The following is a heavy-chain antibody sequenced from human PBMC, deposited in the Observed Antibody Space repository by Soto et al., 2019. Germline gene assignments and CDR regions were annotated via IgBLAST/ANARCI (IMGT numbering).Heavy chain of an antibody. CDR1: GFTFSSDG. Sequence: GWSLRLSCAASGFTFSSDGMHWVRQAPGKGLEWVAVISYDGSNKYYADSVKGRFTISRDNSKNTLYLQMNSLRAEDTAVYYCAKDLLLWFGELSVPFDYWGQGTLVTVSS. J-gene: IGHJ4*02. D-gene: IGHD3-10*01. CDR3: AKDLLLWFGELSVPFDY. V-gene: IGHV3-30*18. CDR2: ISYDGSNK.